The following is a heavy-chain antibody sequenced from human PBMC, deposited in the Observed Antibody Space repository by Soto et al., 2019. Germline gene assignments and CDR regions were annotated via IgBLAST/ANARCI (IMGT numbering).Heavy chain of an antibody. CDR3: ARPIGSPAAQFDY. Sequence: QVQLVQSGAEVKKPGSSVKVSCKASGGTFSSYTISWVRQAPGQGLEWMGRIIPILGIANYAQKFQGRVTITADKSTSTAYMELSSLRSEDTAVYYCARPIGSPAAQFDYWGQGTLVTVSS. CDR1: GGTFSSYT. J-gene: IGHJ4*02. D-gene: IGHD2-2*01. V-gene: IGHV1-69*02. CDR2: IIPILGIA.